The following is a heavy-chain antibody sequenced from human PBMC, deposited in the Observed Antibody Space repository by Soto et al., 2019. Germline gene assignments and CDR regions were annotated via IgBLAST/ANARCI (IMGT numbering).Heavy chain of an antibody. CDR1: GGTFSSYT. CDR3: AREWESRSWHDAYDWFDP. D-gene: IGHD6-13*01. V-gene: IGHV1-69*08. CDR2: IIPILGIA. Sequence: QVQLVQSGAEVKKPGSSVKVSCKASGGTFSSYTISWVRQAPGQGLEWMGRIIPILGIANYAQKFQGRVRITADKTPSTAYMERSSLRSEDTAVYYCAREWESRSWHDAYDWFDPWGQGTLVTVSS. J-gene: IGHJ5*02.